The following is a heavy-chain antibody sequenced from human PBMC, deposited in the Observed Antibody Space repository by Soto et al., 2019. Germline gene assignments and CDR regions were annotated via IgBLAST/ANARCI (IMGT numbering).Heavy chain of an antibody. CDR1: GFTFSSYA. V-gene: IGHV3-30-3*01. CDR3: ARLQYCSGGSCTYWYFDL. CDR2: ISYDGSNK. D-gene: IGHD2-15*01. Sequence: QVQLVESGGGVVQPGRSLRLSCAASGFTFSSYAMHWVRQAPGKGLEWVAVISYDGSNKYYADSVKGRFTISRYNSKNTLYLQMNSLRAEDTAVYYCARLQYCSGGSCTYWYFDLWGRGTLVTVSS. J-gene: IGHJ2*01.